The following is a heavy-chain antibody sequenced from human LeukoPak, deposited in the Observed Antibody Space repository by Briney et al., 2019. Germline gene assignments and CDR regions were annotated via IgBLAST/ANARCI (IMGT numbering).Heavy chain of an antibody. CDR2: INPNSGGT. V-gene: IGHV1-2*02. Sequence: ASVKVSCKASGYTFTGYYMHWVRQAPGQGLEWMGWINPNSGGTNYAQKFQGRVTMTRDTSISTAYMELSRLRSDDTAVYSCARTKPAVAATPDYWGQGTLVTVSS. CDR1: GYTFTGYY. D-gene: IGHD2-15*01. J-gene: IGHJ4*02. CDR3: ARTKPAVAATPDY.